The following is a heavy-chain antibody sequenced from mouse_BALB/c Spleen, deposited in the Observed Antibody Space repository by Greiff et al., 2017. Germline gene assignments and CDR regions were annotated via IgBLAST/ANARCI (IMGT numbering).Heavy chain of an antibody. D-gene: IGHD2-1*01. CDR1: GYTFTSYT. Sequence: VQLQQSGAELARPGASVKMSCKASGYTFTSYTMHWVKQRPRQGLEWIGYINPSSGYTNYNQKFKDKATLTADKSSSTAYMQLSSLTSEDSAVYYCARNHYGNYFDYWGQGTTLTVSS. CDR3: ARNHYGNYFDY. J-gene: IGHJ2*01. CDR2: INPSSGYT. V-gene: IGHV1-4*01.